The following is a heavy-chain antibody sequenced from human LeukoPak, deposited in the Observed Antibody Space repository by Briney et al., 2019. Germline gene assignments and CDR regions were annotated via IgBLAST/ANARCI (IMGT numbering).Heavy chain of an antibody. CDR1: GFTFIHYW. V-gene: IGHV3-9*01. CDR2: ISWNSGSI. J-gene: IGHJ4*02. Sequence: GGSLRLSCAASGFTFIHYWMHWVRQAPGKGLEWVSGISWNSGSIGYADSVKGRFTISRDNAKNSLYLQMNSLRAEDTALYYCAKAVQPVTGHYDYWGQGTLVTVSS. D-gene: IGHD2-2*01. CDR3: AKAVQPVTGHYDY.